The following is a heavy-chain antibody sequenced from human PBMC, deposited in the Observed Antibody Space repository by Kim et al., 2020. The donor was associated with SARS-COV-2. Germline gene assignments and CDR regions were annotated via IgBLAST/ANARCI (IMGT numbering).Heavy chain of an antibody. CDR3: AKDPYKLELPAPFDY. Sequence: DSVKGRFTISRDNSKNTLYLQMNSLRAEDTAVYYCAKDPYKLELPAPFDYWGQGTLVTVSS. V-gene: IGHV3-23*01. J-gene: IGHJ4*02. D-gene: IGHD1-7*01.